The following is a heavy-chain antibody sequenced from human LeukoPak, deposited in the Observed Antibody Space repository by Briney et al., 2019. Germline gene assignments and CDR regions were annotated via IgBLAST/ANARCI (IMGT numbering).Heavy chain of an antibody. CDR3: ARRLSSGWLGWFDP. J-gene: IGHJ5*02. V-gene: IGHV4-38-2*02. Sequence: PSETLSLTCTVSGYSISSGYYWGWIRQPPGKGLECIGSIYHSGSTNYNPSLKSRVTISVDTSKNQFSLKLSSVTAADTAVYYCARRLSSGWLGWFDPWGQGTLVTVSS. D-gene: IGHD6-19*01. CDR2: IYHSGST. CDR1: GYSISSGYY.